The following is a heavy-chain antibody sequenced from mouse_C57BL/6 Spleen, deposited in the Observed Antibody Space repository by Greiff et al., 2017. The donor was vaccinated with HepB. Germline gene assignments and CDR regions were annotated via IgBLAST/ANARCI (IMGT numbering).Heavy chain of an antibody. J-gene: IGHJ3*01. CDR2: TYPGDGGT. V-gene: IGHV1-80*01. Sequence: VQLQQSGAELVKPGASVKISCKASGYAFSSYWMNWVKQRPGKGLEWIGETYPGDGGTNYNGKFKGKATLTAEKSSSTAYMQLSSLTSEDSGVYFCSRGASSPAWFAYSVQGSLVTVSA. D-gene: IGHD1-1*01. CDR1: GYAFSSYW. CDR3: SRGASSPAWFAY.